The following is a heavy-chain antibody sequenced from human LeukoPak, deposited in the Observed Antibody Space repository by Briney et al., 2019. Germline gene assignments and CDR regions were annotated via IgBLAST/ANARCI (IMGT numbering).Heavy chain of an antibody. J-gene: IGHJ3*01. CDR2: ISSSSSYI. CDR1: GFTFSSYS. CDR3: ARDTLDYYDSGYDAFDV. D-gene: IGHD3-22*01. V-gene: IGHV3-21*01. Sequence: GGSLRLSCAASGFTFSSYSMNWVRQAPGKGLEWVSSISSSSSYIYYADSVKGRFTISRDNAKNSLYLQMNSLRAEDTAVYYCARDTLDYYDSGYDAFDVWGQGTMVTVSS.